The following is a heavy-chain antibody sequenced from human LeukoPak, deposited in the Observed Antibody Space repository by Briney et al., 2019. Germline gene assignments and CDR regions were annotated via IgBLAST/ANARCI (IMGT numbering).Heavy chain of an antibody. CDR1: GFMFGNHG. CDR3: VSPMTDGAFDL. V-gene: IGHV3-48*04. CDR2: SGPSGGTR. J-gene: IGHJ3*01. Sequence: PGGSLRLSCEGSGFMFGNHGLIWVRQAPGKGLYWLSFSGPSGGTRLYADSVKGRFTISRDNAENSVFLQMNSLRVEDTAVYARVSPMTDGAFDLWGQGVMVTVSS. D-gene: IGHD2-21*02.